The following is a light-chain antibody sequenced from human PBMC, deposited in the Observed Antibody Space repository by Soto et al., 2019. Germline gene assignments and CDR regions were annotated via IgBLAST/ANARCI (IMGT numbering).Light chain of an antibody. CDR3: QQLNASPLP. J-gene: IGKJ5*01. V-gene: IGKV1-5*01. CDR2: VAS. Sequence: DIQMTQSPPSLSASVGDRFTITRRASPIISSWLACYQQKPGRAPNLLIYVASPLQSGVPSMFSGSGSGTDFTLTISNRQPEDCATYYCQQLNASPLPFAQRTRLE. CDR1: PIISSW.